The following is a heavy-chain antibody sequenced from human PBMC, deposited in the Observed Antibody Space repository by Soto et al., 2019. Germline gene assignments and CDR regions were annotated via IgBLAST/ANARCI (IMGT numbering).Heavy chain of an antibody. D-gene: IGHD3-3*01. J-gene: IGHJ4*02. CDR2: ISYDGSNK. Sequence: GGSLRLSCAASGFTFSSYAMHWVRQAPGKGLEWVAVISYDGSNKYYADSVKGRFTISRDNSKNTLYLQMNSLRAEDTAVYYCARSEWLPSPSDYWGQGTLVTVSS. CDR3: ARSEWLPSPSDY. V-gene: IGHV3-30-3*01. CDR1: GFTFSSYA.